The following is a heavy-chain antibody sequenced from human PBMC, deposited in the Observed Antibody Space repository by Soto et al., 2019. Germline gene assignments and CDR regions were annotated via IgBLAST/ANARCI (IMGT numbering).Heavy chain of an antibody. D-gene: IGHD6-6*01. CDR3: AKRGGTSYYFDS. CDR2: FGTTGNT. V-gene: IGHV3-23*01. J-gene: IGHJ4*02. Sequence: GGSLRLSCAASGFTFNTYAMSWVRQAPGKGLEWVSTFGTTGNTYYADSVKGRFTISRDNSKNALFLQMNRLRAEDTAVYYCAKRGGTSYYFDSWGQGILVTVSS. CDR1: GFTFNTYA.